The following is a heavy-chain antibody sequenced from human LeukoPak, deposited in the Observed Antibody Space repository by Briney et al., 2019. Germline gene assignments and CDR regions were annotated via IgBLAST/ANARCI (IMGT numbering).Heavy chain of an antibody. J-gene: IGHJ4*02. CDR2: IYYSGST. D-gene: IGHD3-10*01. Sequence: SETLSLTCTVSGGSISSSGYYWGWSRQPPGKGLEWIGSIYYSGSTYYNPSLKSRVIIPGDTSKNQFSLKLSSVTAADTAVYYCARRLRSFGFDYWGQGTLVTVSS. CDR1: GGSISSSGYY. CDR3: ARRLRSFGFDY. V-gene: IGHV4-39*01.